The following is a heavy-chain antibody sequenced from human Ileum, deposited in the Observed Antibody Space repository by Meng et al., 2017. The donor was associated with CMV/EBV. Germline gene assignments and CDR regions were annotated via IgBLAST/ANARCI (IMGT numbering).Heavy chain of an antibody. CDR2: ISSSGDAT. J-gene: IGHJ4*02. V-gene: IGHV3-23*01. D-gene: IGHD2-2*01. Sequence: SCSASGFIFSSYAMYWVRQAPGRGLEWVSGISSSGDATYYADSVKGRFTISRGNSEHTLYLQMNGLTAEDTAVYYCAKPIDYCTSATCHRAFDSWGQGTLVTVSS. CDR3: AKPIDYCTSATCHRAFDS. CDR1: GFIFSSYA.